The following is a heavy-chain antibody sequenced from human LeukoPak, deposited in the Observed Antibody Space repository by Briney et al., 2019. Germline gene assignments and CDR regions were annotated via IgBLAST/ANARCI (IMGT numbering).Heavy chain of an antibody. D-gene: IGHD2-2*01. Sequence: GGSLRLSCVTSGFTFTNHWMSWVRQAPGKGLEWVANIREDGGHTNYVDSVKGRFTISRDNAKNSLFLQMDGLRAEDTAVYYCARDGCSSTSCRFYNWFDPWGQGTLVTVSS. CDR2: IREDGGHT. CDR3: ARDGCSSTSCRFYNWFDP. V-gene: IGHV3-7*01. CDR1: GFTFTNHW. J-gene: IGHJ5*02.